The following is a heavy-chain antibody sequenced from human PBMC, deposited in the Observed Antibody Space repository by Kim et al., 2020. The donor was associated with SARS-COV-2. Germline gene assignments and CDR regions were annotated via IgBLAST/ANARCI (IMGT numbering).Heavy chain of an antibody. J-gene: IGHJ3*02. V-gene: IGHV3-48*02. CDR2: ITKSSTTI. CDR3: ERVRLGGAVDM. Sequence: GGSLRLSCATSGFTFSAYDMNWVRQAPGKGLEWLSFITKSSTTIYYADSVEGRFTISRDNAKNSLFLQMNSLRDEDTALYYCERVRLGGAVDMWGQGTLV. CDR1: GFTFSAYD. D-gene: IGHD3-16*01.